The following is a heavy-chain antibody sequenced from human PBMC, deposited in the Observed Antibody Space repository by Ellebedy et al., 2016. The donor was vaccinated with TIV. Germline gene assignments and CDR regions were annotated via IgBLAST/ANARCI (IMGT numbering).Heavy chain of an antibody. CDR1: GFTLSSYG. CDR2: IWYDGSNQ. V-gene: IGHV3-33*01. CDR3: ARSVGSGNYVRWFDP. D-gene: IGHD3-10*01. Sequence: GESLKISCAASGFTLSSYGMHWVRQAPGKGLEWVAVIWYDGSNQHYGDSEKGRFTISRDKSKNTVYLQMNNLRPEDTAVYHCARSVGSGNYVRWFDPWGQGTLVIVSS. J-gene: IGHJ5*02.